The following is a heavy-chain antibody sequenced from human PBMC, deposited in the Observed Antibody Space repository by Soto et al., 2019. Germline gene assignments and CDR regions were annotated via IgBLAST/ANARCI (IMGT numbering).Heavy chain of an antibody. J-gene: IGHJ4*02. V-gene: IGHV4-59*01. CDR3: ARGRIQLWYPFDY. Sequence: SETPSLTCTVSVVSISSYYWSWIRQPPGKGLEWIGYIYYRGSTNYNPSLKSRVTISVDTSKNQFSLKLSSVTAADTAVYYCARGRIQLWYPFDYWGQGTLVTVS. CDR2: IYYRGST. CDR1: VVSISSYY. D-gene: IGHD5-18*01.